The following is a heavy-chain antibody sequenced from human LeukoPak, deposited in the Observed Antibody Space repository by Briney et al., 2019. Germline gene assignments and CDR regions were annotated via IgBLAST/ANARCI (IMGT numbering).Heavy chain of an antibody. CDR3: ARLWGGNGYSGGSLNL. V-gene: IGHV3-33*07. CDR1: GFSFDKQW. CDR2: VWYDGRNR. D-gene: IGHD3-16*01. J-gene: IGHJ5*02. Sequence: GGSLRLSCAASGFSFDKQWMTWVRQAPGKGLEWVAVVWYDGRNRGYADSVKGRFTISKDNSNNMVFLQMDRLRAEDTAVYYCARLWGGNGYSGGSLNLWGQGTLVTVSS.